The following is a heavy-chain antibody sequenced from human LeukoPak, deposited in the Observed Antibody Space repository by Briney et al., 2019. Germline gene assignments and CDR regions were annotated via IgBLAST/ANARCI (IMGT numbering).Heavy chain of an antibody. V-gene: IGHV1-8*01. CDR1: GYTFTSYD. CDR3: ARGPPGRSFLDS. J-gene: IGHJ4*02. CDR2: MNPNSGNT. Sequence: ASVKVSCKASGYTFTSYDVNWVRQATGQGLEWMGWMNPNSGNTGYAQKFQGRVTMTRNTSISTAYMELSSLRSEDTAVYYCARGPPGRSFLDSWGQGTLVTVSS. D-gene: IGHD1-14*01.